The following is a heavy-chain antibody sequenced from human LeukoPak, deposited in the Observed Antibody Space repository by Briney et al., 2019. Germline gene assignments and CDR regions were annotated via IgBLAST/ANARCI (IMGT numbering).Heavy chain of an antibody. D-gene: IGHD2-8*01. V-gene: IGHV4-59*11. CDR3: ARLPTINGVAQYYFDY. Sequence: SETLSLTCTVSGGSISSHYWSWIRQPPGKGLEWIGYIYYSGSTNYNPSLKSRVTISVDTSKNQFSLKLSSVTAADTAVYYCARLPTINGVAQYYFDYWGQGTLVTVSS. J-gene: IGHJ4*02. CDR1: GGSISSHY. CDR2: IYYSGST.